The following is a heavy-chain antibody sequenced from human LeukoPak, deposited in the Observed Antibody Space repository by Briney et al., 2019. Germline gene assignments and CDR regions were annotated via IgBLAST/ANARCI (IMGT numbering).Heavy chain of an antibody. CDR2: INSDGSST. D-gene: IGHD3-3*01. CDR1: GFIFSSYW. Sequence: PGGSLRLSCAASGFIFSSYWMHWVRQAPGKGLVWVSRINSDGSSTNYADSVEGRFTISRDNAKNTLYLQMNSLTAEDTAVYYCTRTLGVNSWPPIDYWGQGTLVTVSS. V-gene: IGHV3-74*01. J-gene: IGHJ4*02. CDR3: TRTLGVNSWPPIDY.